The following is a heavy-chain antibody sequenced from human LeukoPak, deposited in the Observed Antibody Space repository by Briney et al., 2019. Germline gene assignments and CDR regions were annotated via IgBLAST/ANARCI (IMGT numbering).Heavy chain of an antibody. CDR2: ISSSGSTI. V-gene: IGHV3-48*03. J-gene: IGHJ5*02. D-gene: IGHD3-9*01. CDR3: ARDLMRYFDSNDP. Sequence: QPGGSLRLSCAASGFTVSSNYMSWVRQAPGKGLEWVSYISSSGSTIYYADSVKGRFTISRDNAKNSLYLQMNSLRAEDTAVYYCARDLMRYFDSNDPWGQGTLVTVSS. CDR1: GFTVSSNY.